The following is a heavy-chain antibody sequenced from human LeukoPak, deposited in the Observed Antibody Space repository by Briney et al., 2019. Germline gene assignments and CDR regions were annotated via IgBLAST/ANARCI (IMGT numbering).Heavy chain of an antibody. J-gene: IGHJ6*03. Sequence: PGGSLRLSCAASGFTFSTYSMNWVRQAPGKGLEWVSYISTSSSYIHYADSVKGRFTISRDNSKNTLYLQMNSLRAEDTAVYYCAKAIDSGTYSSGWYLEFSYYYYMDVWGKGTTVTISS. V-gene: IGHV3-21*04. D-gene: IGHD6-19*01. CDR2: ISTSSSYI. CDR3: AKAIDSGTYSSGWYLEFSYYYYMDV. CDR1: GFTFSTYS.